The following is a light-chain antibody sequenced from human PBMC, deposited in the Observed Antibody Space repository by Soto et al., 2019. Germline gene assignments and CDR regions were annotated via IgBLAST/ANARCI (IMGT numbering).Light chain of an antibody. V-gene: IGLV1-44*01. CDR3: AAWDDILNGYV. Sequence: QSVLTQPPSASGTPGQRVTISCSGSSSNIGSNYVYWYQQPPGTAPKLVIYSNYDRPSGVPDRFSGSTSGTSASLVIRGLQSEDEADYYCAAWDDILNGYVFGGGTKVTVL. CDR1: SSNIGSNY. J-gene: IGLJ1*01. CDR2: SNY.